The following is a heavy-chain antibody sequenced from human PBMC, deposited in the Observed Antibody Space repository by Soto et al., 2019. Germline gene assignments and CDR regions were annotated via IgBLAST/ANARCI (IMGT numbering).Heavy chain of an antibody. Sequence: QVQLVQSGAEVKKPGASVKVSCKASGYTFTGYAVSWVRQAPGQGLEWMGSITVYNGIKNYAQKFRGRVTMTTDTSTSTAFLDLRSLTSDDTAVYYCVRGVGAFDYWGQGTLVTVSS. CDR3: VRGVGAFDY. CDR2: ITVYNGIK. CDR1: GYTFTGYA. D-gene: IGHD1-26*01. V-gene: IGHV1-18*04. J-gene: IGHJ4*02.